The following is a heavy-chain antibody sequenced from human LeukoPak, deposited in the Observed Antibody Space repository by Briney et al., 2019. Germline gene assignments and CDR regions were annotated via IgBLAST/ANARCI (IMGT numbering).Heavy chain of an antibody. J-gene: IGHJ4*02. Sequence: SETLSLTCAVSGYSISSGYYWGWIRQPPGKGLEWIGSIYHSGSTYYNPSLKSRVTISVDTSKNQFSLKLSSVTAADTAVYYCARLESLNFDYWGQGTLVAVSS. D-gene: IGHD5-24*01. CDR2: IYHSGST. CDR3: ARLESLNFDY. V-gene: IGHV4-38-2*01. CDR1: GYSISSGYY.